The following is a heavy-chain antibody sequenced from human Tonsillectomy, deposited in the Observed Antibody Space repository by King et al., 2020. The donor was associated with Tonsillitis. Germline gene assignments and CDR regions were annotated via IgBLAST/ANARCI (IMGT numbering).Heavy chain of an antibody. Sequence: VQLVESGGGLVQPGGSLRLSCAASGFTFSSYAMSWVRQAPGKGLEWVSGISGSGDSTYYADSVKGRFTISRDNSKNTLYLQMNSLRAEDTAVYYCAKAPVLDYDFWSGYYTFGNWGQGTLVTVSS. CDR3: AKAPVLDYDFWSGYYTFGN. CDR2: ISGSGDST. CDR1: GFTFSSYA. D-gene: IGHD3-3*01. V-gene: IGHV3-23*04. J-gene: IGHJ4*02.